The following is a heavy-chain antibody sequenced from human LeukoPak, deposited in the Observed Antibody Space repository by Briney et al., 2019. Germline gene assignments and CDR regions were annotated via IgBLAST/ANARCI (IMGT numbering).Heavy chain of an antibody. Sequence: PGGSLRLSCAASGFTFSSYWMHWVRQAPGKGLVWVSRINSDGSSTSYADSVKGRFTISRDNAKNSLYLQMNSLRAENTAVYYCATHELKDAFDIWGQGTTVTVSS. D-gene: IGHD3-10*01. CDR1: GFTFSSYW. V-gene: IGHV3-74*01. J-gene: IGHJ3*02. CDR3: ATHELKDAFDI. CDR2: INSDGSST.